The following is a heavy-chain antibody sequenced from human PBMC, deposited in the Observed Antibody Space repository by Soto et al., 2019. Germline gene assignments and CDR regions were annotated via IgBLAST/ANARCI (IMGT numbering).Heavy chain of an antibody. Sequence: EVQLLESGGGLVQPGGSLRLSCAASGFTFSSYAMSWVRQAPGKGLEWVSAISGSGGSTYYADSVKGRFTISRDNSKNTRYLRMNSLRAEDTAVYYCAKDRGLRFRGWFDPWGQGTLVTVSS. CDR1: GFTFSSYA. CDR2: ISGSGGST. D-gene: IGHD3-10*01. J-gene: IGHJ5*02. CDR3: AKDRGLRFRGWFDP. V-gene: IGHV3-23*01.